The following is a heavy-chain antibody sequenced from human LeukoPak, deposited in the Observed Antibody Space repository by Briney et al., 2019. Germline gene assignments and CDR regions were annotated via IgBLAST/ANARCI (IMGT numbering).Heavy chain of an antibody. V-gene: IGHV1-69*15. D-gene: IGHD1-26*01. CDR2: IIPIFGTA. CDR3: ARKLRLGGNWFDP. Sequence: SVKVSCKASGGTFSSYAISWVRQAPGQGLEWMGRIIPIFGTANYAQKFQGRVTFTADESTSTAYMELSSLRSEDTALYYCARKLRLGGNWFDPWGQGTLVTVSS. J-gene: IGHJ5*02. CDR1: GGTFSSYA.